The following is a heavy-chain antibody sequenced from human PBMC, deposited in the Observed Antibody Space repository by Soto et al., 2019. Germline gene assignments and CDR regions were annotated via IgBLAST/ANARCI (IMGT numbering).Heavy chain of an antibody. CDR1: GFTFSSYG. V-gene: IGHV3-30*18. Sequence: QVQLVESGGGVVQPGRSLRLSCAAPGFTFSSYGMHWVRQAPGKGLEWVAVISYDGSNKYYADSVKGRFTISRDNSKNXPYLQMNSLRAEDTAVYYCAKWTYYYDSSGYGHLDYWGQGPLVTVSS. CDR2: ISYDGSNK. J-gene: IGHJ4*02. D-gene: IGHD3-22*01. CDR3: AKWTYYYDSSGYGHLDY.